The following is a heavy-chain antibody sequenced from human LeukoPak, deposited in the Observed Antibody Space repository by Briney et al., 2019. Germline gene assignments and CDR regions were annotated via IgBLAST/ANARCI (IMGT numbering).Heavy chain of an antibody. V-gene: IGHV1-2*02. CDR1: GYTFTGYD. Sequence: GASVKVFCKASGYTFTGYDMHWVRQAPGQGLEWMGWINPNSGGTNYAQKLQGRVTMTRDTSISTAYMELSRLRSGETAVYYCARAEITGYDILTGYDFSSYRPGAFDIWGQGTMVTVSS. CDR3: ARAEITGYDILTGYDFSSYRPGAFDI. CDR2: INPNSGGT. J-gene: IGHJ3*02. D-gene: IGHD3-9*01.